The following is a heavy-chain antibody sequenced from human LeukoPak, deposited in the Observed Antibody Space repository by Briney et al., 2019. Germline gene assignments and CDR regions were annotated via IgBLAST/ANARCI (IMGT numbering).Heavy chain of an antibody. Sequence: GRSLRLSCAASGFTVNKYSIHWVRQAPGKWLEWVSLISVEGGSTYYAASMNGRSTTSTINSKNSLYLQMNSLRAEDSALYYCAGDSQEFFQYWGQGTLVTVSS. J-gene: IGHJ1*01. CDR3: AGDSQEFFQY. V-gene: IGHV3-43*02. CDR1: GFTVNKYS. CDR2: ISVEGGST.